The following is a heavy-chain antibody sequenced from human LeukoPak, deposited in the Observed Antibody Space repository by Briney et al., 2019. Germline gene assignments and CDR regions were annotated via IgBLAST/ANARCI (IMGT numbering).Heavy chain of an antibody. J-gene: IGHJ4*02. Sequence: ASVKVSCKASGYTFPSYGISWVRQAPGQGLEWMGWISAYNGNTNYAQKFQDRVTMTTDTSTNTAYMELRSLRSDDTATYYCATGYPKRRPSDMLTVPLFDYWGQGSLVIVSS. CDR3: ATGYPKRRPSDMLTVPLFDY. D-gene: IGHD3-9*01. CDR1: GYTFPSYG. CDR2: ISAYNGNT. V-gene: IGHV1-18*01.